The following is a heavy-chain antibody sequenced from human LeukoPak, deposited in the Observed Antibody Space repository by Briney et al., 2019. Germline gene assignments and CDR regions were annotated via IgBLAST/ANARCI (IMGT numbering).Heavy chain of an antibody. CDR3: AKGAGYSYGWTDY. CDR2: ISGSISGSDDST. V-gene: IGHV3-23*01. J-gene: IGHJ4*02. CDR1: GFTFSSYA. D-gene: IGHD5-18*01. Sequence: GGSLRLSCAASGFTFSSYAMTWVRQAPGKGLEWVSAISGSISGSDDSTYYADSVKGRFTISRDNSKNTLYLQMNSLRDEDTAVYYCAKGAGYSYGWTDYWGQGTLVTVSS.